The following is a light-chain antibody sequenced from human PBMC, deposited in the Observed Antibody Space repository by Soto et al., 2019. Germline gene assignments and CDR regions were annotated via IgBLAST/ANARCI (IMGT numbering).Light chain of an antibody. CDR1: QTIDNT. CDR3: QQYGSSRWT. CDR2: DAS. Sequence: EIVMTQSPATLSLSPGERATLSCRASQTIDNTLAWYQRKPGQAPRLLISDASTRATGIPARFSGSGSGTDFTLTISRLEPEDFAVYYCQQYGSSRWTFGQGTKVDI. V-gene: IGKV3-20*01. J-gene: IGKJ1*01.